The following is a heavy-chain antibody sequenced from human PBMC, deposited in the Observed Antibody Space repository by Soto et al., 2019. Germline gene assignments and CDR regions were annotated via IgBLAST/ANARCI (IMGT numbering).Heavy chain of an antibody. CDR2: ISYEGINK. Sequence: QVQLVESGGGVVQPGRSLGLSCAASGFTFNTYGMHWVRQAPGKGLEWVAAISYEGINKYYADSVKGRFTISRDNSKNTLYVQMNSLRPEDTAVYYCARSPQPTRGIHWYFDLWGRGSLVTVSS. D-gene: IGHD1-26*01. V-gene: IGHV3-30*03. J-gene: IGHJ2*01. CDR1: GFTFNTYG. CDR3: ARSPQPTRGIHWYFDL.